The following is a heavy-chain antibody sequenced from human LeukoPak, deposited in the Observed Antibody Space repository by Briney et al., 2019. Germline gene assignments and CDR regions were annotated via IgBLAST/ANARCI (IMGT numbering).Heavy chain of an antibody. Sequence: PGGSLRLSYATSGFPFETNAMSWVRQAPGKGLEWVATIGNTETFNADPATGRFTFSRYSPKNTVNLQMNRLRVEDTAISYCAKDWIQFNRVFDCFDSWGQGTLVTVSS. CDR2: IGNTET. J-gene: IGHJ4*02. V-gene: IGHV3-23*01. CDR3: AKDWIQFNRVFDCFDS. D-gene: IGHD5-18*01. CDR1: GFPFETNA.